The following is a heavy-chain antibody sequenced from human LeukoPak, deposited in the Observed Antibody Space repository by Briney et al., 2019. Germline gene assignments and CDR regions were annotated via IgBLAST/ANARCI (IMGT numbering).Heavy chain of an antibody. CDR3: ARALIVVVPAAINPDDY. J-gene: IGHJ4*02. D-gene: IGHD2-2*01. CDR1: GFTFSSYS. V-gene: IGHV3-21*01. Sequence: GGPLRLSRAASGFTFSSYSMNWVRQAPGKGLEWVSSISSSSSYIYYADSEKGRLTIYRDNAKNSLYLQMNSLRADDTAVYYCARALIVVVPAAINPDDYWGQGTLVTVSS. CDR2: ISSSSSYI.